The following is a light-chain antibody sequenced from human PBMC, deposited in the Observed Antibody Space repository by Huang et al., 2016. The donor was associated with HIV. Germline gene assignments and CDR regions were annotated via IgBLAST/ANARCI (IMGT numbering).Light chain of an antibody. V-gene: IGKV3-20*01. CDR3: QQYGRSVWT. J-gene: IGKJ1*01. CDR2: GAS. CDR1: QSVSSSY. Sequence: EIVLTQSPGTLSLSPGERATLSCRASQSVSSSYLAWYQQKPGQAPMLISYGASSRATGIPDMFSGSGSVTDFTLTISRLEPEDSAVYYCQQYGRSVWTFGQGTKVEIK.